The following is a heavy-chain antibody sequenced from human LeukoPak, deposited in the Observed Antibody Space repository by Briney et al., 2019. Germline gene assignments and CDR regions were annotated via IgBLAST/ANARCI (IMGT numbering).Heavy chain of an antibody. V-gene: IGHV4-39*07. D-gene: IGHD5-18*01. CDR3: ARVDSYGYLLGMDV. CDR1: GGSISSSDYY. J-gene: IGHJ6*02. CDR2: IYYSGTT. Sequence: SETLSLTCTVSGGSISSSDYYWGWIRQPPGKGLEWIASIYYSGTTHYNPSHQSRVTMSVDTSKNQFSLKLSSVTAADTAVYYCARVDSYGYLLGMDVWGQGTTVTVSS.